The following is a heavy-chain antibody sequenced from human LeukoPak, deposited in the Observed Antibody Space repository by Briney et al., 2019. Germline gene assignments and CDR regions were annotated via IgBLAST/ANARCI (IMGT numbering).Heavy chain of an antibody. J-gene: IGHJ4*02. V-gene: IGHV1-69*04. CDR3: ARARSIAAAGTRAALDY. Sequence: ASVKVSCKASGGTFSSYAISWVRQAPGQGLEWMGRIIPILGIANYAQKFQGRVTITADKSTSTAYMELSSLRSEDTAVYYCARARSIAAAGTRAALDYWGQGTLVTVSS. CDR2: IIPILGIA. CDR1: GGTFSSYA. D-gene: IGHD6-13*01.